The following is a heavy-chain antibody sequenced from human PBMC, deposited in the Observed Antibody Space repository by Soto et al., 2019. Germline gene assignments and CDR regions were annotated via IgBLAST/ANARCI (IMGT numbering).Heavy chain of an antibody. CDR2: IYWDDDK. Sequence: QITLNESGPTLVKPTQTLTLTCTFSGFSLTTSGVGVGWIRRSPGKAPEWLALIYWDDDKRYSPSLKSRLTITKDTSKNQVVLTMANLDPADTATYYCAHRVLRTVFGLVTTTAIYFDFWGQGTPVAVSS. CDR3: AHRVLRTVFGLVTTTAIYFDF. CDR1: GFSLTTSGVG. D-gene: IGHD3-3*01. V-gene: IGHV2-5*02. J-gene: IGHJ4*02.